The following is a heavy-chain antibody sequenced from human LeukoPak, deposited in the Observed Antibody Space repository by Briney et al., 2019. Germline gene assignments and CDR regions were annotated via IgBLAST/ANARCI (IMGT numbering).Heavy chain of an antibody. CDR1: GFTFSSYA. J-gene: IGHJ4*02. V-gene: IGHV3-64D*09. CDR2: ISSNGGST. D-gene: IGHD1-1*01. CDR3: VKGRTTGTTTRNFDY. Sequence: GGSLRRSCSASGFTFSSYAMHWVRQAPGKGLEYVSAISSNGGSTYYADSVKGRFTISRDNSKNTLYLQMSSLRAEDTAVYYCVKGRTTGTTTRNFDYWGQGTLVTVSS.